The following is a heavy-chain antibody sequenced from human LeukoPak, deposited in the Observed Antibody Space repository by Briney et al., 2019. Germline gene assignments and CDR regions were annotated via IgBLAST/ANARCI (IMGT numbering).Heavy chain of an antibody. V-gene: IGHV5-51*01. Sequence: GESLKISCKGSGYSFTSYWIGWVRQMPGKGLEWMGIIYPGDSDTRYSPSFQGQVTISADKSISTAYLQWSSLKASDTAMYYCASGKHYDFWSGYSHDAFDIWGQGTMVTVSS. CDR2: IYPGDSDT. CDR1: GYSFTSYW. CDR3: ASGKHYDFWSGYSHDAFDI. D-gene: IGHD3-3*01. J-gene: IGHJ3*02.